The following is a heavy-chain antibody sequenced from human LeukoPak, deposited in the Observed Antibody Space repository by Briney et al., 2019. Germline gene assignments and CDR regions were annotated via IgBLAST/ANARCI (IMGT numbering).Heavy chain of an antibody. CDR2: IYPGDSDT. CDR3: ARQRSRGYFDY. J-gene: IGHJ4*02. V-gene: IGHV5-51*01. CDR1: GYSFASYW. Sequence: GESLKISCKGSGYSFASYWIGWVRQMPGKGLEWMGIIYPGDSDTTYSPSFQGQVTISADKPISTAYLQWSSLQASDTAMCYCARQRSRGYFDYWGQGTLVTVSS. D-gene: IGHD6-13*01.